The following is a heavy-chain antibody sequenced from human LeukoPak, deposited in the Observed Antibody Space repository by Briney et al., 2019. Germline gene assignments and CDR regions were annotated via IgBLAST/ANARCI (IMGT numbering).Heavy chain of an antibody. D-gene: IGHD5-18*01. CDR3: ARVYSYDYYFDY. V-gene: IGHV4-30-2*01. CDR1: GGSISSGGYS. CDR2: IYHSGST. J-gene: IGHJ4*02. Sequence: PSQTLSLTCAVSGGSISSGGYSWSWIRQPPGKGLEWIGYIYHSGSTYYNPSLKSRVTISVDRSKNQFSLKLSSVTAADTAVYYCARVYSYDYYFDYWGQGTLVTVSS.